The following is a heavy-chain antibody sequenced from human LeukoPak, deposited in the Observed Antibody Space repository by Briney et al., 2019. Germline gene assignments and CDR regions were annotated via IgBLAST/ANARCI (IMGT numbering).Heavy chain of an antibody. CDR3: ARVESGSYSGAFDI. J-gene: IGHJ3*02. V-gene: IGHV3-30*01. Sequence: PGRSLRLSCAASGFTFSSYAMHWVRQAPGKGLEWVAVISYDGSNKYYADSVKGRFTISRDNSKNTLYLQMNSLRAEDTAVYYCARVESGSYSGAFDIWGQGTMVTVSS. D-gene: IGHD1-26*01. CDR2: ISYDGSNK. CDR1: GFTFSSYA.